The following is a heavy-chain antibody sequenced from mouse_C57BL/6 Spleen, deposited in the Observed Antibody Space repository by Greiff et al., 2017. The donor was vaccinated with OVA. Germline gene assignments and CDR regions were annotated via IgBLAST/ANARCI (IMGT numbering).Heavy chain of an antibody. J-gene: IGHJ2*01. D-gene: IGHD2-5*01. Sequence: QVQLKESGPELVKPGASVKISCKASGYAFSSSWMNWVKQRPGTGLEWIGRIYPGDGATNYNGKFTGKATLTADKSSSTAYMQLSSLTSEDSAVYFCARTHYSNFDYWGQGTTLTVAS. CDR2: IYPGDGAT. CDR3: ARTHYSNFDY. V-gene: IGHV1-82*01. CDR1: GYAFSSSW.